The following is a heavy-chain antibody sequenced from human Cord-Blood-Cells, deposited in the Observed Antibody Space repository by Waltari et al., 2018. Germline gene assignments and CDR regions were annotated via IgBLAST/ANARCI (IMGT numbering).Heavy chain of an antibody. CDR2: IYYSGST. D-gene: IGHD2-21*02. CDR1: VGSITTYH. CDR3: ARAYCGGDCYSYYYYYMDV. Sequence: QVQLQESGPGLVKPSETLSLTCTLSVGSITTYHLASIRPPPGNGLEWIGYIYYSGSTNYNPSLKSRVTISVDTSKNQFSLKLSSVTAADTAVYYCARAYCGGDCYSYYYYYMDVWGKGTTVTVSS. V-gene: IGHV4-59*01. J-gene: IGHJ6*03.